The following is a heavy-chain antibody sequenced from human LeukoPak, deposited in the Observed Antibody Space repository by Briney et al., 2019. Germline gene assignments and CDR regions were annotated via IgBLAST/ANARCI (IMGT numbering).Heavy chain of an antibody. CDR3: AKEAGLFDV. Sequence: GGSLRLSCAASGFTFDNYGMHWVRQAPGKGLEWVAFIRPDASKEYHADSVKGRFIISRDNSKKILYLQMNSLRVEDTAMYYCAKEAGLFDVWGQGAMVIVSS. V-gene: IGHV3-30*02. CDR1: GFTFDNYG. J-gene: IGHJ3*01. CDR2: IRPDASKE.